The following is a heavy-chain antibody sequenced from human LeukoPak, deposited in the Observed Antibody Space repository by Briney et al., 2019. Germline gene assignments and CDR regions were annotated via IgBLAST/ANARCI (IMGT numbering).Heavy chain of an antibody. V-gene: IGHV3-64*01. J-gene: IGHJ4*02. CDR2: ISSNGGST. CDR3: ARVGLTIFGVVIYFDY. Sequence: GGSLRLSCAASGFTFSSYAMHWVRQAPGKGLEYVSAISSNGGSTYYANSVKGRFTISRDNSENTLYLQMGSLRAEDMAVYYCARVGLTIFGVVIYFDYWGQGTLVTVSS. CDR1: GFTFSSYA. D-gene: IGHD3-3*01.